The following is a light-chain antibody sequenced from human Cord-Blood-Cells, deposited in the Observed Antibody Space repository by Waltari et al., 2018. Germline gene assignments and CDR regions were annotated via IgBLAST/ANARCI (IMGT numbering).Light chain of an antibody. J-gene: IGKJ2*01. V-gene: IGKV1-39*01. Sequence: DIQMTQTPSSLSASVGDRDPITCRASQSISSYLNWYQQKPGKAPNLLIYAASSLQSGVPSRFSGSGSGTDFTLTISSLQPEDFATYYCQQSYSTPYTFGQGTKLEIK. CDR1: QSISSY. CDR3: QQSYSTPYT. CDR2: AAS.